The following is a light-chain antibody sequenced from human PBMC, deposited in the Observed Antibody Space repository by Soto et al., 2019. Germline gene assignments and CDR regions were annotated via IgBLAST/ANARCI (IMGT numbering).Light chain of an antibody. V-gene: IGKV3-20*01. CDR1: QIISSTY. J-gene: IGKJ2*01. Sequence: DIVLTQSPGTLSLSPGERATLSCRASQIISSTYLGWYQQKPGQAPRLLIYGASSRATGIPDRFSGSGSGTDFTLTISRLXXXXXXVYYCQHYGTSLYTFGQGTKLEIK. CDR2: GAS. CDR3: QHYGTSLYT.